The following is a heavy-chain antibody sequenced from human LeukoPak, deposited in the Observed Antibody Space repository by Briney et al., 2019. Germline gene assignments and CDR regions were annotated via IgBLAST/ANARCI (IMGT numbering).Heavy chain of an antibody. CDR1: GIAFSDVW. V-gene: IGHV3-15*01. CDR3: AAFSKGF. Sequence: GGSLRLSCAASGIAFSDVWMTWVRQAPGKGLEWVGRIKSKADGGTTDYAAPVKGRFSISGDDSKNSVYLQMDSLEAEDTAVYYCAAFSKGFWGQGTLVTVSS. J-gene: IGHJ4*02. CDR2: IKSKADGGTT.